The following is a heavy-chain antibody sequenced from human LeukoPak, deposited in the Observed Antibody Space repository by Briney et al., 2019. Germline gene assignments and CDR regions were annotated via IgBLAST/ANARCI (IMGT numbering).Heavy chain of an antibody. CDR3: ARDRPYNWNEDAFDI. CDR1: GFTFSSYS. Sequence: GGSLRPSCAASGFTFSSYSMNWVRQAPGKGLEWVSSISSSSSYIYYADSVKGRFTISRDNAKNSLYLQMNSLRAEDTAVYYCARDRPYNWNEDAFDIWGQGTMVTVS. V-gene: IGHV3-21*01. CDR2: ISSSSSYI. D-gene: IGHD1-1*01. J-gene: IGHJ3*02.